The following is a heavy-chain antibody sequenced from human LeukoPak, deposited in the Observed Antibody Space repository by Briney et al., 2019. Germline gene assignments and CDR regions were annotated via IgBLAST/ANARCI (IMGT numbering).Heavy chain of an antibody. D-gene: IGHD6-13*01. CDR2: INHSGST. J-gene: IGHJ5*02. V-gene: IGHV4-34*01. Sequence: SETLSLTCAVYGGSFSGYYWSWIRQPPGKGLEWIGEINHSGSTNYYPSLKSRTSISVETSKNQFSLKLSSVTAADPAVYYCARGLHAYSSSWHGWFDPWGQGTLVTVSS. CDR3: ARGLHAYSSSWHGWFDP. CDR1: GGSFSGYY.